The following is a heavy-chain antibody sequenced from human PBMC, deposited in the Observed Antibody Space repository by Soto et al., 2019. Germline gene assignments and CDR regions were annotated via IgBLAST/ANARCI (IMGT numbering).Heavy chain of an antibody. V-gene: IGHV3-53*01. D-gene: IGHD3-10*01. J-gene: IGHJ4*02. CDR2: IYSGGYT. Sequence: EVQLVESGGGLIQPGGSLRLSCAVSGFTVSNNYMSWVRQAPGKGLEGVSVIYSGGYTAYGDSVKGRFTISRDNSKNTIYLQKNSRGPGDEGVYYGGAERGGGGYWGQGTLVTVSS. CDR1: GFTVSNNY. CDR3: GAERGGGGY.